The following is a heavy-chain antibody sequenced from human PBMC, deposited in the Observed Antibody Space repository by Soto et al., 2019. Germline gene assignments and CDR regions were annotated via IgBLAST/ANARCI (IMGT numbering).Heavy chain of an antibody. V-gene: IGHV4-61*01. D-gene: IGHD1-7*01. CDR2: IYYSGST. CDR3: AREVWGNWNYLLLAFDI. CDR1: GGSVSSGSYY. Sequence: SETLSLTCTVSGGSVSSGSYYWSWIRQPPGKGLEWIGYIYYSGSTNYNPSLKSRVTISVDTSKNQFPLKLSSVTAADTAVYYYAREVWGNWNYLLLAFDIWGQGTMVTVSS. J-gene: IGHJ3*02.